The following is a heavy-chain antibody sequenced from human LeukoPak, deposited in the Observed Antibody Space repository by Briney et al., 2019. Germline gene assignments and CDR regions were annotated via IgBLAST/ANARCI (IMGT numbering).Heavy chain of an antibody. D-gene: IGHD3-3*01. J-gene: IGHJ6*03. CDR1: GGSIRSGGYS. V-gene: IGHV4-30-2*01. CDR2: IYHSGST. CDR3: ARDPGITIFGEPYYYYMDV. Sequence: NPSQTLSLTCAVSGGSIRSGGYSWSWIRQPPGKGLEWIGYIYHSGSTYYNPSLKSRVTISVDRSKNQFSLKLSSVTAADTAVYYCARDPGITIFGEPYYYYMDVWGKGTTVTVSS.